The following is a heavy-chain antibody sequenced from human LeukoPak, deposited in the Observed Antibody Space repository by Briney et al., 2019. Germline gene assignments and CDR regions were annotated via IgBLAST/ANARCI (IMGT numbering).Heavy chain of an antibody. Sequence: GGSLRLSCAASGFTFSSYSMNWVRQAPGKGLEWVSFISSSSRIIHYADSVKGRSSISRDNAKNSMYLQMNSLRAEDTAVYYCVRGDSAGTNLDYWGQRALVTVSS. D-gene: IGHD1-1*01. J-gene: IGHJ4*02. CDR2: ISSSSRII. V-gene: IGHV3-48*04. CDR3: VRGDSAGTNLDY. CDR1: GFTFSSYS.